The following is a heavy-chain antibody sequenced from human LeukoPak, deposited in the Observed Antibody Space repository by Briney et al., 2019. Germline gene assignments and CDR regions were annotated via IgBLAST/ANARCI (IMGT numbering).Heavy chain of an antibody. CDR1: GFTFSSYS. V-gene: IGHV3-21*01. Sequence: GGSLRLSCAASGFTFSSYSMNWVRQAPGKGLEWVSSISSSSSYIYYADSVKGRFTISRDSAKNSLYLQMNSLRAEDTAVYYCARDIYYDILTGPYYYGMDVWGQGTTVTVSS. CDR3: ARDIYYDILTGPYYYGMDV. D-gene: IGHD3-9*01. CDR2: ISSSSSYI. J-gene: IGHJ6*02.